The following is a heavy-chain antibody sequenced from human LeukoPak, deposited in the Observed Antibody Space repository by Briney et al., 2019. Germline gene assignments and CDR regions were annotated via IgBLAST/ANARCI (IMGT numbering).Heavy chain of an antibody. J-gene: IGHJ6*03. Sequence: SETLSLTCAVYGGSFSGYYWSWIRQPPGKGLEWIGEINHSGSTNYNPSLKSRVTISVDTSKNQFSLKLSSVTAADTAVYYCARSYYYGSGNDHYYYYYYMDVWGKGTTVTVSS. CDR2: INHSGST. CDR3: ARSYYYGSGNDHYYYYYYMDV. V-gene: IGHV4-34*01. CDR1: GGSFSGYY. D-gene: IGHD3-10*01.